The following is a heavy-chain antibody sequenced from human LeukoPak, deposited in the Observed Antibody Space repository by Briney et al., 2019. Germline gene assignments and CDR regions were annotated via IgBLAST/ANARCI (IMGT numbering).Heavy chain of an antibody. CDR3: ARDEEQLNV. CDR2: IKKDGSEK. J-gene: IGHJ3*01. Sequence: GGSLRLXCVASGLTFRNYYMSWVRQAPGKGLEWVTNIKKDGSEKNYADAVKGRFTISRDNAKNTVSLQMNSLRVEDTAVYHCARDEEQLNVWGQGTVVIVSS. D-gene: IGHD1-26*01. CDR1: GLTFRNYY. V-gene: IGHV3-7*01.